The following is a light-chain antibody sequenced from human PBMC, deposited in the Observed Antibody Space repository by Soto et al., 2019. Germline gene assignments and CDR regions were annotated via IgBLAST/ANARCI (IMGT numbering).Light chain of an antibody. V-gene: IGKV1-5*03. CDR1: QSISTW. CDR3: QRKNDSQNI. Sequence: DIQMTQSPSTLSASVGDRVTITCRASQSISTWLAWYQQKPGKAPKLLIYKAINLQSGVPSRFSGSGSGTGFSPTTSSRHPEDLATYSGQRKNDSQNIFGRGTK. J-gene: IGKJ2*01. CDR2: KAI.